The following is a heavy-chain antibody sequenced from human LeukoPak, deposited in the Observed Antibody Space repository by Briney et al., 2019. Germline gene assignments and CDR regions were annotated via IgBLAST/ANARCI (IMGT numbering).Heavy chain of an antibody. V-gene: IGHV3-23*01. CDR1: GFTFSSYG. Sequence: GGSLRLSCVASGFTFSSYGMNWVRQAPGKELEWVSSSAGSGGGGGTYYANSVKGRFTISRDSSKNTLFLHMNSLRVVDTAVYYCAKGTTGYCSGATCCPFDMWGQGTVVTVSS. D-gene: IGHD2-15*01. CDR3: AKGTTGYCSGATCCPFDM. J-gene: IGHJ3*02. CDR2: SAGSGGGGGT.